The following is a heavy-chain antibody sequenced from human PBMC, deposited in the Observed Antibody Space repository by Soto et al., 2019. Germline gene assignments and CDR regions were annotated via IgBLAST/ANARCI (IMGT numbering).Heavy chain of an antibody. CDR2: ISAYNGNT. D-gene: IGHD6-13*01. V-gene: IGHV1-18*01. J-gene: IGHJ4*02. Sequence: ASVKVSCKASGYTFTSYGISWVRQAPGQGLEWMGWISAYNGNTNYAQKLQGRVTMTTDTSTSTAYMELRSLRSDDTAVYYCAREETPVGSSWPPDYWGQGTLVTVSS. CDR1: GYTFTSYG. CDR3: AREETPVGSSWPPDY.